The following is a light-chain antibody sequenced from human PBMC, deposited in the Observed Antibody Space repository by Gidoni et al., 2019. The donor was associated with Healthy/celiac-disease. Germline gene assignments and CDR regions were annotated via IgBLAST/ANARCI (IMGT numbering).Light chain of an antibody. CDR3: CSYAGSSLYV. Sequence: QSLLPPPASLSGSPGPSITISCTGTSSVLGSYNLFSWYHQQPGKAPKLMTYEVSKRPSGVSNRFSGSKSGNTASLTISGLQAEDEADYYCCSYAGSSLYVFGTGTKVTVL. CDR1: SSVLGSYNL. V-gene: IGLV2-23*02. J-gene: IGLJ1*01. CDR2: EVS.